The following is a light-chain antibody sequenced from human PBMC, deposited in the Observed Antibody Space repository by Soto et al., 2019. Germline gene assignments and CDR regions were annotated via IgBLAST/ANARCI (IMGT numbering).Light chain of an antibody. CDR2: DAS. J-gene: IGKJ3*01. V-gene: IGKV3-11*01. CDR3: QQRRNWPRGFT. CDR1: QSVSSY. Sequence: EIVLTQSPATLSLSPGERATLSCRASQSVSSYLAWFQQKPGQAPRLLIYDASSRATGIPARFSGSGSGTDFTLTLSRLEPEDFAVYDCQQRRNWPRGFTFGPGTKVDIK.